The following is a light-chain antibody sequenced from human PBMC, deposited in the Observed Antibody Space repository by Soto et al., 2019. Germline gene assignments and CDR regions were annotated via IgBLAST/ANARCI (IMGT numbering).Light chain of an antibody. J-gene: IGKJ4*01. CDR1: QCVLYGSNNKNY. CDR3: QQYYSTPLT. V-gene: IGKV4-1*01. Sequence: DIVMTQSPDSLAVSLCERATINCKSSQCVLYGSNNKNYLAWYQQKPGQPPKLLIYWASTRESGVPDRFSGSGSGTDFTLTISSLQAEDVAVYYCQQYYSTPLTFGGGTKVDIK. CDR2: WAS.